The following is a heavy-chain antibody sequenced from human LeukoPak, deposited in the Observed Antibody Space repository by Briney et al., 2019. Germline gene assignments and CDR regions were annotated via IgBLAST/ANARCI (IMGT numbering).Heavy chain of an antibody. J-gene: IGHJ3*02. CDR2: RYYSGST. CDR1: GGSISSYY. D-gene: IGHD6-13*01. CDR3: ASALRGVGSSSWYWTYAFDI. Sequence: SETLSLTCTVSGGSISSYYWSWIRQPPGKGLEWIGYRYYSGSTNYSPSLKSRVTISLDTSKNQFSLKLSSVTAADTAVYYCASALRGVGSSSWYWTYAFDIWGQGTMVTVSS. V-gene: IGHV4-59*01.